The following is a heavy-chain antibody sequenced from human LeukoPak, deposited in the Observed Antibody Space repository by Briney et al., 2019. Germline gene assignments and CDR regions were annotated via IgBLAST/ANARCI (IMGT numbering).Heavy chain of an antibody. V-gene: IGHV3-48*02. CDR1: GFTFSTYS. Sequence: PGGSLRLSCAASGFTFSTYSMNWVRQAPGKGLEWVSYISGSSETIYYADSVKGRFTISRDNAKNSLYLQMNSLRDEDTAVYYCARTPPTAGLTTIAVGSDYWGQGTLVTVSS. J-gene: IGHJ4*02. D-gene: IGHD4-11*01. CDR3: ARTPPTAGLTTIAVGSDY. CDR2: ISGSSETI.